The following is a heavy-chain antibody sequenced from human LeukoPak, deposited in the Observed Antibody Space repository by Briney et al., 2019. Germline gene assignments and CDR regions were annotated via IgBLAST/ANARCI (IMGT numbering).Heavy chain of an antibody. V-gene: IGHV1-69*06. CDR3: AKFWSGYYTD. CDR2: LTPLAGTP. D-gene: IGHD3-3*01. Sequence: GASVKVSCKASGDTFGTFGFNWVRQAPSEGLEWLGGLTPLAGTPNYAQKFQGRLTISADKSTSTVYMELSRLTSEDTAVYFCAKFWSGYYTDWGQGALVSVSS. J-gene: IGHJ4*02. CDR1: GDTFGTFG.